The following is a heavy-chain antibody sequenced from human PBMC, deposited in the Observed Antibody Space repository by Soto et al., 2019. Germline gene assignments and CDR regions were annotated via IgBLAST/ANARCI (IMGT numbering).Heavy chain of an antibody. CDR3: EKRLRTNGYDY. V-gene: IGHV3-23*01. CDR1: GFTFGSYV. Sequence: GGSLRLSCAASGFTFGSYVMSWVRQAPGKGLEWVSAISGSGASTYYADAVRGRFSISRDNSKNTLFLQMHSLRVEDTAVYYCEKRLRTNGYDYWGQGTQVTVSS. CDR2: ISGSGAST. J-gene: IGHJ4*02. D-gene: IGHD5-18*01.